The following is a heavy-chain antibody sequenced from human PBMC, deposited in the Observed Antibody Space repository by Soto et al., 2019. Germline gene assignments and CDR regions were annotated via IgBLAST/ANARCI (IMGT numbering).Heavy chain of an antibody. D-gene: IGHD2-2*01. CDR3: ARGHDVVVPAAMSNVSPFDL. CDR1: GYTFTSYA. CDR2: INAGNGNT. Sequence: QVQLVQSGAEVKKPGASVKVSCKASGYTFTSYAMHWVRQAPGQRLEWMGWINAGNGNTKYSQKFQGRVTITRDTSASTAYMELSSLRSEDTAVYYCARGHDVVVPAAMSNVSPFDLWGRVSLVTVSS. J-gene: IGHJ2*01. V-gene: IGHV1-3*01.